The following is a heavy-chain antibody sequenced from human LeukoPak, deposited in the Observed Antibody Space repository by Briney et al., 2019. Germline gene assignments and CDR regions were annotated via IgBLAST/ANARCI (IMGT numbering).Heavy chain of an antibody. J-gene: IGHJ4*02. CDR1: GFTFSGSA. CDR2: ISSKANSYAT. Sequence: HPGGSLRLSCAASGFTFSGSAMHWVRQASGKGLEWVGRISSKANSYATAYAASVKGRFTISRDDSKNTAYLQMNSLKTEDTAVYYCTSSDYVWGSYRSGPFWGQGTLVTVSS. CDR3: TSSDYVWGSYRSGPF. V-gene: IGHV3-73*01. D-gene: IGHD3-16*02.